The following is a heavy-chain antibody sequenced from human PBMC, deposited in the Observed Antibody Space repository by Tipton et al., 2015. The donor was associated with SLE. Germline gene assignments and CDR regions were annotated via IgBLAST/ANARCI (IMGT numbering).Heavy chain of an antibody. V-gene: IGHV4-38-2*02. D-gene: IGHD2-15*01. CDR3: ARQSAPYGYGMDV. J-gene: IGHJ6*02. CDR1: NYSISNSYY. CDR2: IYHTGST. Sequence: TLSLTCTVSNYSISNSYYWVWIRQPPGKGLEWIGNIYHTGSTYYNPSLKSRVAISLDTSKTQFSLKLSSVTAADTAVYYCARQSAPYGYGMDVWGQGTTVTVSS.